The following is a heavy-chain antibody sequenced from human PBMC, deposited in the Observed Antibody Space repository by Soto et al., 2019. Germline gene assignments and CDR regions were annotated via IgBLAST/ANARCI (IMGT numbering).Heavy chain of an antibody. Sequence: GESLKISCKGSGYSFTSYWIGWVRQMPGKGLEWMGIIYPGDSDTRYSPSFQGQVTISADKSISTAYLQWSSLKASDTAMYYCARLGGDFWSGYAFFDYWGQGTLVTVSS. V-gene: IGHV5-51*01. CDR1: GYSFTSYW. J-gene: IGHJ4*02. CDR2: IYPGDSDT. CDR3: ARLGGDFWSGYAFFDY. D-gene: IGHD3-3*01.